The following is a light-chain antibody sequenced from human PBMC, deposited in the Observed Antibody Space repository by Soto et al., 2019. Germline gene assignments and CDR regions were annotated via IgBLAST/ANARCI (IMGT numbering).Light chain of an antibody. CDR3: SSYTSSSTRV. V-gene: IGLV2-14*01. CDR2: DVS. CDR1: SSDVGDYNY. J-gene: IGLJ1*01. Sequence: QSALTQPASVSGSPGQSITISCTGTSSDVGDYNYVSWYQQHPGKAPKLVIFDVSDRPSGVSNRFSGSKSGNTASLTISGLQAEDEAAYYCSSYTSSSTRVFGTGTKLTVL.